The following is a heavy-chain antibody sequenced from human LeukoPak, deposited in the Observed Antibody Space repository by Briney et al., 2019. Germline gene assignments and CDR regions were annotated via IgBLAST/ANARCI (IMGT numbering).Heavy chain of an antibody. V-gene: IGHV3-48*02. J-gene: IGHJ3*02. D-gene: IGHD3-22*01. CDR3: ARAAPYYYDSSGYSAFDS. CDR2: INGTSSTI. Sequence: GGSLRLSCAASGFTFRSYSMHWVRQAPGKGLEWVSYINGTSSTIYYADSVKGRFTISRDNAKNSLYLQMNSLRDEDTAVYYCARAAPYYYDSSGYSAFDSWGQGTMVTVSA. CDR1: GFTFRSYS.